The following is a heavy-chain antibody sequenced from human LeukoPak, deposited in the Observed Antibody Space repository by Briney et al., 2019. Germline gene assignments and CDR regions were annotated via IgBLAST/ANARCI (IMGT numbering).Heavy chain of an antibody. CDR2: ISGSGGSI. Sequence: GGSLRLSCAASGFTFSTYAMSWVRQAPGKGLDWVSLISGSGGSIHYADSGKGRFTMARDNSKNTLYLQMNNLRAQDMAVYYGAKPKQWLVGFDYWGQGPLVTASS. V-gene: IGHV3-23*01. CDR3: AKPKQWLVGFDY. CDR1: GFTFSTYA. D-gene: IGHD6-19*01. J-gene: IGHJ4*02.